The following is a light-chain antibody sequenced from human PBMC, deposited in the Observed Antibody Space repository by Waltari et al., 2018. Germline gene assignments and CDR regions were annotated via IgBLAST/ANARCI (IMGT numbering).Light chain of an antibody. CDR1: QTVRIY. V-gene: IGKV1-39*01. Sequence: DFQLTQSPSSLSASVGDTVTITCRTSQTVRIYLTWYQQKPGKAPNLLIYAASNLQSGVPSRFSGSGSGTDFTLTISSVQPEDCATYYCQQSYSGPPITFGQGTRLDIK. J-gene: IGKJ5*01. CDR3: QQSYSGPPIT. CDR2: AAS.